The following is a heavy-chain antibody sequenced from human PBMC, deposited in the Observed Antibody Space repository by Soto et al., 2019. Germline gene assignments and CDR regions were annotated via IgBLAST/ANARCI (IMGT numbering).Heavy chain of an antibody. V-gene: IGHV3-23*01. Sequence: EVQLLESGGGLVQPGGSLRLSCAASGFTFSSYAMSWVRQAPGKGLEWVSAISGSGGSTYYADSVKGRFTISSDNSKNTLYLQMNSLRAEDTAVYYCAKMFGGYYLVSWFDPWGQGTLVTVSS. J-gene: IGHJ5*02. CDR1: GFTFSSYA. D-gene: IGHD3-3*01. CDR3: AKMFGGYYLVSWFDP. CDR2: ISGSGGST.